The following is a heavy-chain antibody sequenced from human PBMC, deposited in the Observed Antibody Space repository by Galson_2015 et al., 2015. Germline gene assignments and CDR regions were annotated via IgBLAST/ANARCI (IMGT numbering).Heavy chain of an antibody. CDR2: MNPNSGNT. CDR3: ARRYYDFWSGWEDY. J-gene: IGHJ4*02. V-gene: IGHV1-8*01. Sequence: SVKVSCKASGYTFTSYDINWVRQATGQGLEWMGWMNPNSGNTGYAQKFQGRVTMTRNTSISTAYMELSSLRSEDTAVYYCARRYYDFWSGWEDYWGQGTLVTVSS. D-gene: IGHD3-3*01. CDR1: GYTFTSYD.